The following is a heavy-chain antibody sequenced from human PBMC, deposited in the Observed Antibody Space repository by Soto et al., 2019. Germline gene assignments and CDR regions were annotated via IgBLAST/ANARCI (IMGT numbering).Heavy chain of an antibody. J-gene: IGHJ5*02. V-gene: IGHV3-11*06. Sequence: PGGSLRLSCAAYGFTFSDYYMSWIRQAPGKGLEWVSYISSSSSYTNYADSVKGRFTISRDNAKNSLYLQMNSLRAEDTAVYYCARAREWFDPWGQGTLVTVSS. CDR2: ISSSSSYT. CDR1: GFTFSDYY. CDR3: ARAREWFDP.